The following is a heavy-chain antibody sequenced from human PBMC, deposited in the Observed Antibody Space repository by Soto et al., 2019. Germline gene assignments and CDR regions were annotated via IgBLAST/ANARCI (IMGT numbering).Heavy chain of an antibody. Sequence: GGSLRLSCAASGFTFSNYAMAWVRQAPGKGLEWVSTITYSGGSRDYADSVKGRFTISRDNSKNTLYLQMDSLRAEDTAVYYCAKGPAIVLVPAAMNYYYGMDVWGQGTTVTVSS. CDR1: GFTFSNYA. CDR3: AKGPAIVLVPAAMNYYYGMDV. V-gene: IGHV3-23*01. D-gene: IGHD2-2*01. CDR2: ITYSGGSR. J-gene: IGHJ6*02.